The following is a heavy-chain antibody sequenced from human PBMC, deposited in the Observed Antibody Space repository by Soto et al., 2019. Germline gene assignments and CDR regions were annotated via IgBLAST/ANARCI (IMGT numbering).Heavy chain of an antibody. CDR1: VDTFTSYY. CDR2: INPSGGST. D-gene: IGHD4-17*01. J-gene: IGHJ3*01. CDR3: ARQTTVTTYAFDH. Sequence: QVQLVQSGAEVKKPGASVKVSCKASVDTFTSYYMHWVRQAPGQGLEWMGIINPSGGSTSYAQKFQGRVTMTRDTYTSTVYMEQRSQRSEDTAVYYCARQTTVTTYAFDHWGQGTMVTVSS. V-gene: IGHV1-46*03.